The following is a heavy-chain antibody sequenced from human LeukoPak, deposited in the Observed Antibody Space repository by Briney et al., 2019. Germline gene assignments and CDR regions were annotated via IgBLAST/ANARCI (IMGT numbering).Heavy chain of an antibody. CDR1: EFTFSSYE. CDR2: ISSSGSTI. D-gene: IGHD6-19*01. V-gene: IGHV3-48*03. J-gene: IGHJ4*02. CDR3: ARGPHPYSSGWYHFDY. Sequence: PGGSLRLSCAASEFTFSSYEMNWVRQAPGKGLEWVSYISSSGSTIYYADSVKGRFTISRDNARNSLYLQMNSLRGEDTAVYYCARGPHPYSSGWYHFDYWGQGTLVTVSS.